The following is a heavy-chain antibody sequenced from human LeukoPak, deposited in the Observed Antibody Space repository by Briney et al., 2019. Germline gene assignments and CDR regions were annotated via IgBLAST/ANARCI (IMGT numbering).Heavy chain of an antibody. D-gene: IGHD2-2*01. V-gene: IGHV3-48*03. CDR3: ARHTSVWGPPFDY. CDR1: GFTVSSSY. J-gene: IGHJ4*02. CDR2: ISGSGTII. Sequence: GGSLRLSCAASGFTVSSSYMTWVRQAPGKGLEWISYISGSGTIIYYADSVKGRFTISRDNAKNSLYLEMNSLRAEDTAVYYCARHTSVWGPPFDYWGQGTLVTVSS.